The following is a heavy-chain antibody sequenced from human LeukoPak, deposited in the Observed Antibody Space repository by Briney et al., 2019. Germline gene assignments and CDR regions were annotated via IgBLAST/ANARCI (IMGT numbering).Heavy chain of an antibody. J-gene: IGHJ5*02. CDR3: ARDREVRKWFDP. V-gene: IGHV3-7*05. Sequence: PGGSLRLSCAASGFTFSNSWMTWVRQAPGKGLEWVANIKEDGSEKYYVDSVKGRFTISRDNAKNSLYLQMNSLRAEDTAVYYCARDREVRKWFDPWGQGTLVTVSS. D-gene: IGHD2-2*01. CDR1: GFTFSNSW. CDR2: IKEDGSEK.